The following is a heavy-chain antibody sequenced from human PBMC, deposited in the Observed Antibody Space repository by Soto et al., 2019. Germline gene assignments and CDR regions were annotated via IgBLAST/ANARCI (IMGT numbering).Heavy chain of an antibody. CDR2: ISGSGGST. CDR1: GFTFGSYA. V-gene: IGHV3-23*01. CDR3: AKLPGKITMVRGRNPYYFDY. J-gene: IGHJ4*02. Sequence: GGSLRLSCAASGFTFGSYAMTWVRQTPRKGLEWVSAISGSGGSTYYADSVKGRFTISRDNSKNTLYLQMNSLRAEDTAVYYCAKLPGKITMVRGRNPYYFDYWGQGTLVTVSS. D-gene: IGHD3-10*01.